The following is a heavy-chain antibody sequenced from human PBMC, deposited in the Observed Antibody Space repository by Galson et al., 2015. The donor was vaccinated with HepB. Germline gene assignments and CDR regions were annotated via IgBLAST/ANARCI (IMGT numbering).Heavy chain of an antibody. D-gene: IGHD2-2*01. CDR3: ARDSRYCSSTSCYHWGWFDP. CDR2: TYYRSKWYN. J-gene: IGHJ5*02. CDR1: GDSVSSTSAA. Sequence: CAISGDSVSSTSAAWNWIRQSPSRGLEWLGRTYYRSKWYNDYAVSVKSRITINPDTSKNQFSLQLNSVTPEDTAVYYCARDSRYCSSTSCYHWGWFDPWGQGTLVTVSS. V-gene: IGHV6-1*01.